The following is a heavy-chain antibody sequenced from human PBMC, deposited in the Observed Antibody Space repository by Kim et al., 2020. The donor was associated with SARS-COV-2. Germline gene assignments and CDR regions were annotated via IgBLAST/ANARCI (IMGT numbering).Heavy chain of an antibody. CDR3: IRDNIQPGDL. J-gene: IGHJ3*01. V-gene: IGHV3-74*01. CDR2: IDSDGRGS. Sequence: GGSLRLSCAASGYAFSQYWMHWVRQAPGQGLVWVSQIDSDGRGSSYADAVQGRFTTSRDNSKSTLYLQMNSLRVEDTAVYYCIRDNIQPGDLWGQGTIVT. CDR1: GYAFSQYW.